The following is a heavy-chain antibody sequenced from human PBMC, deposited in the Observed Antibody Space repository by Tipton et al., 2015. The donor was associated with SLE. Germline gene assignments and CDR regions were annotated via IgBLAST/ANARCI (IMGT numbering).Heavy chain of an antibody. CDR1: GGSISGYH. D-gene: IGHD2-21*01. CDR3: AVHSIRDPAFDI. V-gene: IGHV4-59*01. CDR2: VSYSGST. Sequence: TLSLTCTVSGGSISGYHWSWLRQPPGKGLEWIGYVSYSGSTNYNPSLKSRVTISVDTSMNHLSLKLNSVTAADTAVYFCAVHSIRDPAFDIWGQGTMVTVSS. J-gene: IGHJ3*02.